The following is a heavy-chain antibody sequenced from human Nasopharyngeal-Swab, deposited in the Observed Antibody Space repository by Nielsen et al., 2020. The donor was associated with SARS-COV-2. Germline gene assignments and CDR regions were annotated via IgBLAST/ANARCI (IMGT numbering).Heavy chain of an antibody. CDR2: ISNDGSDK. Sequence: GESLKISCVASGFTFNSYAMHWVRQAPGKGLEWVAVISNDGSDKYYADSAKGRFTISRDNSKNTLYLQMNSLRAEDTAVYYCARAGGGYSYADYWGQGTLVTVSS. CDR1: GFTFNSYA. D-gene: IGHD5-18*01. J-gene: IGHJ4*02. CDR3: ARAGGGYSYADY. V-gene: IGHV3-30*04.